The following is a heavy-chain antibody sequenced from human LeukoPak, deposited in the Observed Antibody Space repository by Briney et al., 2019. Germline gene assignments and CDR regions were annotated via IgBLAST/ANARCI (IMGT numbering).Heavy chain of an antibody. D-gene: IGHD3-22*01. CDR3: ARERNYDSSGYLNDAFDI. CDR2: ISPNSGGT. Sequence: ASVKVSCKASGYTFTGYYMHWVPQAPGQGLEWLGRISPNSGGTNYAQKFQGRVTMTRHTSISTAYMELSRLRSDYTAVYYCARERNYDSSGYLNDAFDIWGQGTMVTVSS. CDR1: GYTFTGYY. J-gene: IGHJ3*02. V-gene: IGHV1-2*06.